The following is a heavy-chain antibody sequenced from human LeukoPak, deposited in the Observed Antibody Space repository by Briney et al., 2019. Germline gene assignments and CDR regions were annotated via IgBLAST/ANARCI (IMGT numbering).Heavy chain of an antibody. Sequence: PGGSLRLSCAASGFTFSSYGMHWVRQAPGKGLEWVAVIWYDGSNKYYADSVKGRFTISRDNSKNTLYLQMNSLRAEDTAVYYCARERSSSSGFGFDPWGQGTLVTVSS. D-gene: IGHD6-6*01. CDR1: GFTFSSYG. J-gene: IGHJ5*02. V-gene: IGHV3-33*01. CDR3: ARERSSSSGFGFDP. CDR2: IWYDGSNK.